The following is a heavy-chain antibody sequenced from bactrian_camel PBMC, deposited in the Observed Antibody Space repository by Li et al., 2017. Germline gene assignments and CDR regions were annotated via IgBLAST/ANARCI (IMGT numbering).Heavy chain of an antibody. CDR2: LYTGGGTP. CDR1: GYTYSGHC. Sequence: HVQLVESGGGSVQVGGSLRLSCAYSGYTYSGHCMGWVRQAPEKGREGVAVLYTGGGTPHYADSVKGRFTLSRDMAENTLYLQMNNLQSEDTAMYTCVVRRVKECGAAGWWMGGLEGQGTQVTVS. J-gene: IGHJ4*01. D-gene: IGHD3*01. V-gene: IGHV3S1*01.